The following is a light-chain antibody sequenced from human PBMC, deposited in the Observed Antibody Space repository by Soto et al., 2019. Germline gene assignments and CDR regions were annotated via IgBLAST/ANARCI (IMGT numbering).Light chain of an antibody. V-gene: IGKV4-1*01. CDR1: QSVLYSSNNKNY. Sequence: DIVMTQSPDSLAVSLGERATINCKSSQSVLYSSNNKNYLAWYQQTPGQPPKLLIYWASTRESGVPDRVTGSGSGTDFTPTTSRPQAEDVAVYYCQQYYSTPTFGQGTKLEIK. CDR2: WAS. J-gene: IGKJ2*01. CDR3: QQYYSTPT.